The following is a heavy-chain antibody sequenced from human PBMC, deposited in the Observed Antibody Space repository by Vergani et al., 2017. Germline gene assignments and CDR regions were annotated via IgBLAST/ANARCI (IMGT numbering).Heavy chain of an antibody. CDR1: GFTFSSYA. Sequence: EVQLVESGGGLVKPGGSLRLSCAASGFTFSSYAMSWVRQAPGKGLEWVSAISGSGGSTYYADSVKGRFTISRDNSKNTLYLQMNSLRAEDTAVYYCAKWGGSGSYELDYYYGMDVWGQGTTVTVSS. CDR3: AKWGGSGSYELDYYYGMDV. D-gene: IGHD3-10*01. V-gene: IGHV3-23*04. J-gene: IGHJ6*02. CDR2: ISGSGGST.